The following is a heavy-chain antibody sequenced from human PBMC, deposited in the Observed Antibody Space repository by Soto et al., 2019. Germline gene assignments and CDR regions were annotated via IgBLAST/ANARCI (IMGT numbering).Heavy chain of an antibody. V-gene: IGHV3-74*01. CDR2: INSDGSST. CDR3: ARVWGGITIFGVAIPSNYGIDV. D-gene: IGHD3-3*01. Sequence: GGSLRLSCAASGFTFSSYWMHWVRQAPGKGLVWVSRINSDGSSTSYADSVKGRFTISRDNAKNTLYLQMNSLRAEDTAVYYCARVWGGITIFGVAIPSNYGIDVWGQGTKVTVSS. J-gene: IGHJ6*02. CDR1: GFTFSSYW.